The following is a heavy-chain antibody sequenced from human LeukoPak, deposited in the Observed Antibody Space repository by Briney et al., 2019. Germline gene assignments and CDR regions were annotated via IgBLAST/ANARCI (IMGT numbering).Heavy chain of an antibody. CDR1: GFTFSSYA. CDR3: AKGGSSSALYYSAMDD. J-gene: IGHJ6*02. D-gene: IGHD6-13*01. CDR2: ISGSGGST. V-gene: IGHV3-23*01. Sequence: PGGSLKLSCAASGFTFSSYAMSWVRQAPGKGLEWVSAISGSGGSTYYADSVKGRFTISRDNSKNTLYLQMNSLRAEDTAVYYCAKGGSSSALYYSAMDDWGRGTTVTVSS.